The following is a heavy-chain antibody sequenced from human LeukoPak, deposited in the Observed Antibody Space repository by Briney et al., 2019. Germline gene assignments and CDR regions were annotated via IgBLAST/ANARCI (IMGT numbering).Heavy chain of an antibody. D-gene: IGHD1-7*01. Sequence: SETLSLTCTVSGVSISTHFYYWGWIRQTPGKALEWIGNMYYRGSTYYNPSLNSRVSVSLDTPKNQFSLRLSSVTAADTAVYFCVRSETIWYYFDYWGQGRLVTVSS. J-gene: IGHJ4*02. V-gene: IGHV4-39*07. CDR2: MYYRGST. CDR1: GVSISTHFYY. CDR3: VRSETIWYYFDY.